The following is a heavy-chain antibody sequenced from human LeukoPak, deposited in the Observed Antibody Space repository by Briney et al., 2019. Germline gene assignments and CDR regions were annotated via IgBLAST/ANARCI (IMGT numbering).Heavy chain of an antibody. CDR1: GCSISNGYY. CDR3: ARASRTGLGIGSFDY. CDR2: IYHSGST. D-gene: IGHD7-27*01. J-gene: IGHJ4*02. Sequence: SETLSLTCTVSGCSISNGYYWGWIRQPPGKGLEWIGSIYHSGSTYYNPSLKSRVTISVDTSKNQFSLNLNSVTAADTAVYYCARASRTGLGIGSFDYWGQGTLVTVSS. V-gene: IGHV4-38-2*02.